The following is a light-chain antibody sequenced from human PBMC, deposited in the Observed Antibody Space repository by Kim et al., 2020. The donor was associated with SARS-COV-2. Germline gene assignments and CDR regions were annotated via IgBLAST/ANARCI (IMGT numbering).Light chain of an antibody. Sequence: DVVMTQSPLSLPVTLGQPASISCRSSQSLVYSDGNTYLNWFQQRPGQSPRRLIYKVSNRDSGVPDRFSGSGSGTDFTLKISWVEVEDVGVYYCMPGIHPITFGQGTRLEIK. CDR1: QSLVYSDGNTY. CDR3: MPGIHPIT. V-gene: IGKV2-30*01. J-gene: IGKJ5*01. CDR2: KVS.